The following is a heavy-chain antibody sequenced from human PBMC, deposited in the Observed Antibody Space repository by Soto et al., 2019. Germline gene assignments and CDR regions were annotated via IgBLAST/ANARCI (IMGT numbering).Heavy chain of an antibody. J-gene: IGHJ6*03. D-gene: IGHD6-13*01. Sequence: QVQLVQSGAEVKKPGASVKVSCKASGYTFTGYYTHWVRQAPGQGLEWMGWINPNSGGTNYAQKFQGWVTMTRDTSISTAYMELSRLRSDDTAVYYCARDRAIAAAGTSYYYMDVWGKGTTVTVSS. CDR1: GYTFTGYY. CDR2: INPNSGGT. V-gene: IGHV1-2*04. CDR3: ARDRAIAAAGTSYYYMDV.